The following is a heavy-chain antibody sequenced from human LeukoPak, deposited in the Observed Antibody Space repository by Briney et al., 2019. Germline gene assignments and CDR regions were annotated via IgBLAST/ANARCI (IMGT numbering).Heavy chain of an antibody. CDR3: ATRKRMRRMVVNFGPNPFDY. V-gene: IGHV4-34*01. CDR2: INHSGST. J-gene: IGHJ4*02. D-gene: IGHD2-15*01. Sequence: SETLSLTCAVYGGSFSGYYWSWIRQPPGKGLEWIGEINHSGSTNYNPSLTSRVTISVDTSKNQFSLKLSSVTAADTAVYYCATRKRMRRMVVNFGPNPFDYRGQGTLVTVSS. CDR1: GGSFSGYY.